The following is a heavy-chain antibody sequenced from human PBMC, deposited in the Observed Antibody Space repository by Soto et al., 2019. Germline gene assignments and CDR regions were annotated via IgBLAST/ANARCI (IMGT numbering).Heavy chain of an antibody. CDR1: GFTFSNYA. J-gene: IGHJ4*02. Sequence: PGGSLRLSCAASGFTFSNYAMSWVRQAPGKGLEWVSAISASGGSTPYRDSVKGRFIISRDSSRNTLYLQMNSLRAEDTAVYFCAKDSGSGLDYYTWGSFDNWGQGTLVTVSS. CDR2: ISASGGST. V-gene: IGHV3-23*01. CDR3: AKDSGSGLDYYTWGSFDN. D-gene: IGHD3-3*01.